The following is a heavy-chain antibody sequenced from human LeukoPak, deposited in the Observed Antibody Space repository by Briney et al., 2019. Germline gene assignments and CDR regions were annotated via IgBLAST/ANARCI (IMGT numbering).Heavy chain of an antibody. CDR2: TSSSGSTI. Sequence: GGSLRLSCAASGFTFSSYEMNWVRQAPGKGLEWVSYTSSSGSTIYYADSVKGRFTISRDNGKNSLYLQMNSLRAEDTAVYYCARDRLHYGEYEKTFDYWGQGTLVTVSS. V-gene: IGHV3-48*03. CDR3: ARDRLHYGEYEKTFDY. CDR1: GFTFSSYE. J-gene: IGHJ4*02. D-gene: IGHD4-17*01.